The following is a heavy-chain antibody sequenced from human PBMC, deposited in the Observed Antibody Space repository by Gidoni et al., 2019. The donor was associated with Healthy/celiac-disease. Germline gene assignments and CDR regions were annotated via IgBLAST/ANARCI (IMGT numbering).Heavy chain of an antibody. V-gene: IGHV4-34*01. J-gene: IGHJ2*01. D-gene: IGHD3-3*01. CDR1: GGSFSGYY. Sequence: QVQLQQWGAGLLKPSETLSLTCAVYGGSFSGYYWSWIRQPPGKGLEWIGEINHSGSTNYNPSLKSRVTISVDTSKNQFSLKLSSVTAADTAVYYCARGGRFWSGYYRRGWYFDLWGRGTLVTVSS. CDR3: ARGGRFWSGYYRRGWYFDL. CDR2: INHSGST.